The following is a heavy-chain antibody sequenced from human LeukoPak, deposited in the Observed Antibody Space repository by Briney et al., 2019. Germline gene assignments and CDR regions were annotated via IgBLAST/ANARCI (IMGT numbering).Heavy chain of an antibody. V-gene: IGHV3-7*01. CDR2: IKQDGSEE. Sequence: PGGSLRLSCAASGFTFSNYWMSWVRQAPGKGLEWVASIKQDGSEENYVDSVKGRFTISRDNAKNSLFLQMNSLRAEDTAVYYCARDRSRISYWGQGALVTVSS. D-gene: IGHD1-14*01. CDR3: ARDRSRISY. CDR1: GFTFSNYW. J-gene: IGHJ4*02.